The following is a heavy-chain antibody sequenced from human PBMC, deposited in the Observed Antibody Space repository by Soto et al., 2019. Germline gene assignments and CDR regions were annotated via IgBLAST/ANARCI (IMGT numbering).Heavy chain of an antibody. D-gene: IGHD2-15*01. J-gene: IGHJ4*02. CDR1: GGSISSGGYY. CDR3: ASGVLVAPLGSFDY. Sequence: SETLSLTCTVSGGSISSGGYYWSWIRQHPGKGLGWIGYIYYSGSTYYNPSLKSRVTISVDTSKNHFSLKMSCVTAAHPPVYSCASGVLVAPLGSFDYWGQGTVVTLSS. CDR2: IYYSGST. V-gene: IGHV4-31*03.